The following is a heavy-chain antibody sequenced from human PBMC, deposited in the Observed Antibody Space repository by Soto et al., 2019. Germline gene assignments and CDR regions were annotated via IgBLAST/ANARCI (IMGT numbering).Heavy chain of an antibody. D-gene: IGHD3-10*01. CDR3: ARGNNFFGPPYGSGSYYRWDNWFDP. CDR2: INPNSGGT. Sequence: GASVKVSCKASGYTFTGYYMHWVRQAPGQGLEWMGWINPNSGGTNYAQKFQGWVTMTRDTSISTAYMELSRLRSDDTAVYYCARGNNFFGPPYGSGSYYRWDNWFDPWGQGTLVTVS. V-gene: IGHV1-2*04. J-gene: IGHJ5*02. CDR1: GYTFTGYY.